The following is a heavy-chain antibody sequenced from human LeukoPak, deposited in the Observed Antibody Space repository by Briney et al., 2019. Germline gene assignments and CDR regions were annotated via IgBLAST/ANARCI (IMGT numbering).Heavy chain of an antibody. D-gene: IGHD3-16*02. CDR3: ARWKGELSSYDY. V-gene: IGHV3-66*02. CDR2: IYSGGST. CDR1: GFTVSSNY. Sequence: GGSLRLSCAASGFTVSSNYMSWVRQAPGKGLEWVSVIYSGGSTYYADSAKGRFTISRDNSKNTLYLQMNSLRAEDTAVYYCARWKGELSSYDYWGQGTLVTVSS. J-gene: IGHJ4*02.